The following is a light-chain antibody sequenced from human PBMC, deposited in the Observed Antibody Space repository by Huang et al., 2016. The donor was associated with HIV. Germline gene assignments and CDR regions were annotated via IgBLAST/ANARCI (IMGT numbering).Light chain of an antibody. J-gene: IGKJ4*01. V-gene: IGKV3-15*01. CDR1: QNVDNN. CDR3: QQCNKWPLT. CDR2: PAS. Sequence: EIVMTQSPATLSVSPGESAPLSCRASQNVDNNLAWYQQKPGQAPRLLIYPASTRATGIPARFSGSGSGTEFTLTISGLQSEDFAVYYCQQCNKWPLTFGGGTKVEIK.